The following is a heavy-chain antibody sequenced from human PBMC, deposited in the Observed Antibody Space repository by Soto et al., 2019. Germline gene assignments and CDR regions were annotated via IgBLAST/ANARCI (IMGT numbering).Heavy chain of an antibody. D-gene: IGHD6-19*01. J-gene: IGHJ4*02. Sequence: QVNLVQSGAEVKKPGASVKVSCKASGYNFNGYYIHWVRQAPGQGLEWMGWMNPNTGGANYAQKFQGKVSMTTNPSISTAYLELRSLTSDDTAVYYCAKVISTIGSKQWLAQTKHQALDYWGQGTLVTVSS. CDR1: GYNFNGYY. CDR3: AKVISTIGSKQWLAQTKHQALDY. V-gene: IGHV1-2*02. CDR2: MNPNTGGA.